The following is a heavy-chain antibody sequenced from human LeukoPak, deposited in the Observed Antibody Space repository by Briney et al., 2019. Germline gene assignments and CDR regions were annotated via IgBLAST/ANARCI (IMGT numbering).Heavy chain of an antibody. J-gene: IGHJ3*02. CDR1: GFTFSSYA. CDR3: ARDRVQGYCSSTSCHGAFDI. V-gene: IGHV3-30-3*01. Sequence: GGSLRLSCAASGFTFSSYARHWVRQAPGKGLEWEAVISYDGSNKYYADSVKGRFTISRDNSKNTLYLQMNSLRAEDTAVYYCARDRVQGYCSSTSCHGAFDIWGQGTMVTVSS. CDR2: ISYDGSNK. D-gene: IGHD2-2*01.